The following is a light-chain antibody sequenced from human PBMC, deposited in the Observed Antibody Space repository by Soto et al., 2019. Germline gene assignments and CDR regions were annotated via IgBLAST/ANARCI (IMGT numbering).Light chain of an antibody. CDR1: SSDFGGYNY. CDR2: DVS. Sequence: QSALTQPRSVSGSPGQSVTIXFTGTSSDFGGYNYVSWYQHHPGKAPKLMIYDVSERPSGVPDRFSGSKSGNTASLTISGLQAEDEADYYCCSYAGTFYVFGTGTKVTVL. CDR3: CSYAGTFYV. J-gene: IGLJ1*01. V-gene: IGLV2-11*01.